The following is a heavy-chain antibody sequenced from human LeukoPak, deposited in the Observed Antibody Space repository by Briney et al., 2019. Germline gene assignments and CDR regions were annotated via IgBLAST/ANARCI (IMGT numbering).Heavy chain of an antibody. J-gene: IGHJ4*02. Sequence: SETLSLTCTVSGGSISSYYWSWIRQPPGKGLEWIGYIYYSGSTNYNPSLKSRVTTSVDTSKNQFSLKLSSVTAADTAVYYCARLSGIAAAYPDYWGQGTLVTVSS. CDR1: GGSISSYY. CDR3: ARLSGIAAAYPDY. D-gene: IGHD6-13*01. V-gene: IGHV4-59*08. CDR2: IYYSGST.